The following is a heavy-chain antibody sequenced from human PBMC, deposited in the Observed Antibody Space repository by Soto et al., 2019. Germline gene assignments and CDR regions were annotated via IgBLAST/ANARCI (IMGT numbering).Heavy chain of an antibody. Sequence: GASVKVSCKASGYTFTSYGISWVRQAPGQGLEWMGWISAYNGNTNYAQKLQGRVTMTTDTSTSTAYMELRSLRSDDTAVYYCARDGRPGGYCSGGNCYVDYYYGMDVWGQGTTVTVSS. V-gene: IGHV1-18*01. CDR1: GYTFTSYG. CDR2: ISAYNGNT. CDR3: ARDGRPGGYCSGGNCYVDYYYGMDV. D-gene: IGHD2-15*01. J-gene: IGHJ6*02.